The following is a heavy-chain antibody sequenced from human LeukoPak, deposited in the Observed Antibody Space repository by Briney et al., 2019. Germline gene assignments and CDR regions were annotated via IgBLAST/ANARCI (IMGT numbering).Heavy chain of an antibody. D-gene: IGHD5-18*01. CDR1: EGTFSSYA. CDR3: ASGYSYGYSGDY. J-gene: IGHJ4*02. Sequence: SVKVSCKASEGTFSSYAISWCGRPLDKGLSGMGRIIPIFGTANYAQKFQGRVTITTDESTSTAYMELSSLRSEDTAVYYCASGYSYGYSGDYWGQGTLVTVSS. CDR2: IIPIFGTA. V-gene: IGHV1-69*05.